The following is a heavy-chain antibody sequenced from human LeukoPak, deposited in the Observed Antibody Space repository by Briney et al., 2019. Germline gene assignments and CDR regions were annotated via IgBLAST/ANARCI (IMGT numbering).Heavy chain of an antibody. D-gene: IGHD1-26*01. V-gene: IGHV4-34*01. CDR1: GGSFSGYY. Sequence: SETLSLTCAAYGGSFSGYYWSWIRQSPGKGLESIGEINHSGSTNYNPSLKSRVTISVDTSMNQFSLKLSSVTAADTAVYYCARGIVGATRGLFDYWGQGILVTVSS. J-gene: IGHJ4*02. CDR3: ARGIVGATRGLFDY. CDR2: INHSGST.